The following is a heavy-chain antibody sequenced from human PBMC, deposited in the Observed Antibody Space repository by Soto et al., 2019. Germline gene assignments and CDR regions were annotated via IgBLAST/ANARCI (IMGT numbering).Heavy chain of an antibody. Sequence: GGSLRLSCAASGFTFSSYGMHWVRQAPGKGLEWVAVISYDGSNKYYADSVKGRFTISRDNSKNTLYLQMNSLRAEDTAVYYCAKGGFLEWLPTGGMDVWGPGTTVTVSS. V-gene: IGHV3-30*18. D-gene: IGHD3-3*01. CDR3: AKGGFLEWLPTGGMDV. J-gene: IGHJ6*02. CDR2: ISYDGSNK. CDR1: GFTFSSYG.